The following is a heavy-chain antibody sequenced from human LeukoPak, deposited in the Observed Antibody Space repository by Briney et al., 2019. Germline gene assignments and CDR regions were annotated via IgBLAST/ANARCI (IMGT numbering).Heavy chain of an antibody. D-gene: IGHD2-15*01. Sequence: GGSLRLSCAASGLIFSNYNMNWVRQAPGKGLEWISYISSSSDTIYYTDSVKGRFTISRDNARNSLYLQMNSLRAEDTAVYYCATDTYSLENDYWGQGILATVSS. V-gene: IGHV3-48*01. CDR3: ATDTYSLENDY. CDR2: ISSSSDTI. J-gene: IGHJ4*02. CDR1: GLIFSNYN.